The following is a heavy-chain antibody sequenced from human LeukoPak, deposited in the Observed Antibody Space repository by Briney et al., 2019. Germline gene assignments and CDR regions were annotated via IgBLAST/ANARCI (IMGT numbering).Heavy chain of an antibody. CDR1: GGSFSGYY. Sequence: PSETLSLTCAVYGGSFSGYYWSWIRQPPGKGLEWIGEINHSGSTNYNPSLKSRGTISVDTSKNQFSLKLSSVTAADTAVYYCARGPPREYCSGGSCYTNFDYWGQGTLVTVSS. J-gene: IGHJ4*02. CDR3: ARGPPREYCSGGSCYTNFDY. D-gene: IGHD2-15*01. V-gene: IGHV4-34*01. CDR2: INHSGST.